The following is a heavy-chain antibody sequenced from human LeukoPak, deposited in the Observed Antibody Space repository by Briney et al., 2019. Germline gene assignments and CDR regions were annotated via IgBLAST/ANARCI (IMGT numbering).Heavy chain of an antibody. Sequence: GGSLRLSCAASGFTFSSYGMHWVRQAPGKGLEWVAFIRYDGSNKYYADSVKGRFTISRDNSKNTLYLQMNSLRAEDTAVYYCARLGSGWADAFDIWGQGTMVTVSS. J-gene: IGHJ3*02. CDR1: GFTFSSYG. V-gene: IGHV3-30*02. CDR2: IRYDGSNK. D-gene: IGHD6-19*01. CDR3: ARLGSGWADAFDI.